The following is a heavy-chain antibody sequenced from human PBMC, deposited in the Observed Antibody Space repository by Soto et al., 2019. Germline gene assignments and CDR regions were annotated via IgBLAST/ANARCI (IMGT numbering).Heavy chain of an antibody. CDR2: IYYRGTT. D-gene: IGHD2-2*01. CDR3: ARGGGSPYHDHEFDY. CDR1: GASTSNHY. V-gene: IGHV4-59*11. J-gene: IGHJ4*02. Sequence: QVQLQESGPGLVKPSETLSLTCSVSGASTSNHYWTWIRKPPGQGPEWIGCIYYRGTTNYNASFNSRVTISVDTSKNQFSLKLTSVTTADTAVYYCARGGGSPYHDHEFDYWGQGILVTVSS.